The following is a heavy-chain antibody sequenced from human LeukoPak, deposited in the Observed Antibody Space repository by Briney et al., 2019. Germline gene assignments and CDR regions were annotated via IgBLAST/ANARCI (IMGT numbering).Heavy chain of an antibody. CDR3: ARCSPGDSSNFYAVLQY. CDR1: GGTFSSYA. V-gene: IGHV1-69*06. D-gene: IGHD3-22*01. CDR2: IIPVFGTT. Sequence: PLASVKVSCKASGGTFSSYAVSWVRLTPGQGLEWLGGIIPVFGTTTYAQKFQAKVTMTADKSTNTAYLEISSLTSDDTAVYYCARCSPGDSSNFYAVLQYWGQGTQVTVST. J-gene: IGHJ4*02.